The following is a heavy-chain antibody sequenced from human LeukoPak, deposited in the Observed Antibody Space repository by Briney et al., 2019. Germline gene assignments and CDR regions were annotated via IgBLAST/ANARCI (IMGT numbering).Heavy chain of an antibody. CDR3: AREFVVVVAAISY. D-gene: IGHD2-15*01. CDR1: GFTFSSYT. V-gene: IGHV3-23*01. J-gene: IGHJ4*02. CDR2: ISGSGGTT. Sequence: PGGSLRLSCAASGFTFSSYTMSWVRQAPGKGLEWVSAISGSGGTTYYADSVKGRFTISRDNSKNTLYLQMNSLRAEDTAVYYCAREFVVVVAAISYWGQGTLVTVSS.